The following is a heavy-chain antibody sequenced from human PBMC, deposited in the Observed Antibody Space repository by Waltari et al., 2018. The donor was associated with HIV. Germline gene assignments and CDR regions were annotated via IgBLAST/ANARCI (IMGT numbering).Heavy chain of an antibody. Sequence: QVQLQESGPGLVKPSQTLSLTCSVSGGSISSGRYFWSWIRQPAGKGLEWIGRMYTSGSTNYNPSLKSRVTISGDTSKNQLSLKLRSVTAADTAVYYCARERVTTFGVVIVYEGFDIWGQGTKVIVSS. V-gene: IGHV4-61*02. CDR3: ARERVTTFGVVIVYEGFDI. D-gene: IGHD3-3*01. CDR2: MYTSGST. J-gene: IGHJ3*02. CDR1: GGSISSGRYF.